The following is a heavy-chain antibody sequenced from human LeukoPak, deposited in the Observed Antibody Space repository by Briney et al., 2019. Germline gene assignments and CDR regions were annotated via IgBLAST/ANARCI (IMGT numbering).Heavy chain of an antibody. V-gene: IGHV4-30-4*01. D-gene: IGHD5-12*01. Sequence: PSETLSLTCTVSSGSISSGDYYWSWIRQPPGKGLEWIGYIYYSGSTYYNPSLKSRVTISVDTSKNQFSLKLSSVTAADTAVYYCARTGVIDIVATAVVYWGQGTLVTVSS. CDR1: SGSISSGDYY. CDR3: ARTGVIDIVATAVVY. J-gene: IGHJ4*02. CDR2: IYYSGST.